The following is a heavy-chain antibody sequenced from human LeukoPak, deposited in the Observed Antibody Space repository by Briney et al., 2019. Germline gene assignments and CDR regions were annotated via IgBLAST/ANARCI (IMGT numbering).Heavy chain of an antibody. CDR1: GFTFSSYG. J-gene: IGHJ6*02. V-gene: IGHV3-30*18. Sequence: GGSPRLSCAASGFTFSSYGMHWVRQAPGKGLEWVAVISYDGSNKYYADSVKGRFTISRDNSKNTLYLQMNSLRAEDTAVYYCAKVEIRGFGELLSPYYYYGMDVWGQGTTVTVSS. D-gene: IGHD3-10*01. CDR2: ISYDGSNK. CDR3: AKVEIRGFGELLSPYYYYGMDV.